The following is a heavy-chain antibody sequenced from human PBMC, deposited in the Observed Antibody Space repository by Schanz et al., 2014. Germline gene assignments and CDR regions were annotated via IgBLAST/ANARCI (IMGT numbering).Heavy chain of an antibody. J-gene: IGHJ4*02. CDR2: IWYDGSNK. CDR1: GFIFEDYA. V-gene: IGHV3-33*06. D-gene: IGHD2-2*01. Sequence: VQLVESGGGLVQPGRSLRLSCAASGFIFEDYAMYWVRQAPGKGLEWVAFIWYDGSNKYYADSVKGRFTISRDNSKNTLYVQMNSLRAEDTAVYYCAKSMYSTSWAFDLWGQGAQVTVSS. CDR3: AKSMYSTSWAFDL.